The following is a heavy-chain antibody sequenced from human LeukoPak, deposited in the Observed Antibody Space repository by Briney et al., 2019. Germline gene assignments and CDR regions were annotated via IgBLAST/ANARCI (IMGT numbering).Heavy chain of an antibody. Sequence: PGGSLRLSCAASGFNFNYYAMSWVRQAPGKGLEWVSGISDNEEVPYYTDSVKGRFTISRDNAKNTVYLQLNNLRADDTAVYFCARHDSFIPYWGQGTLVGVSS. CDR3: ARHDSFIPY. V-gene: IGHV3-23*01. CDR2: ISDNEEVP. CDR1: GFNFNYYA. J-gene: IGHJ4*02. D-gene: IGHD5-18*01.